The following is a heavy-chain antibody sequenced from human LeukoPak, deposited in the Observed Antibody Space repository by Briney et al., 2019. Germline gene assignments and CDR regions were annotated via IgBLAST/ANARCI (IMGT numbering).Heavy chain of an antibody. V-gene: IGHV1-18*01. D-gene: IGHD6-19*01. CDR1: GYTFTSYG. CDR3: ARGIAVAGLYYYGIDV. Sequence: GASVKVSCKAPGYTFTSYGISWVRQAPGQGLEWMGWMSAYNGNTNYAQKLQGRVTMTTDTSTSTAYMELRSLRSDDTAVYYCARGIAVAGLYYYGIDVWGQGTTVTVSS. CDR2: MSAYNGNT. J-gene: IGHJ6*02.